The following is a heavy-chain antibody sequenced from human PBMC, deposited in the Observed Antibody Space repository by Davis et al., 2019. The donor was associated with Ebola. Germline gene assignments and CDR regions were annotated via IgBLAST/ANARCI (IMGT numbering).Heavy chain of an antibody. D-gene: IGHD3-3*01. J-gene: IGHJ4*02. V-gene: IGHV3-74*01. CDR2: IKTDGSST. CDR1: GFSFSSYW. Sequence: GESLKISCAASGFSFSSYWMHWVRQAPGKRLVWVSRIKTDGSSTGYGDSVQGRFTISRDNAKNTLYLQMNDLRAEDTAVYYCAREGRVFGCDYWGQGALVTVSS. CDR3: AREGRVFGCDY.